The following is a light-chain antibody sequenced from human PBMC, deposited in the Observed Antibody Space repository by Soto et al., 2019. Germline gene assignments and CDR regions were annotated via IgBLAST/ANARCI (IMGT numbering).Light chain of an antibody. J-gene: IGKJ1*01. CDR2: DAS. CDR3: QQYSDYSWT. V-gene: IGKV1-5*01. CDR1: QSIGNR. Sequence: DTQMTLSPCSLSASVGDRVTITCRASQSIGNRLAWYQQKPGKAPRLLIYDASTLESGVPSRFSGSGSGTEFTLTISSLQPDDFATFYCQQYSDYSWTFGLGTKVDIK.